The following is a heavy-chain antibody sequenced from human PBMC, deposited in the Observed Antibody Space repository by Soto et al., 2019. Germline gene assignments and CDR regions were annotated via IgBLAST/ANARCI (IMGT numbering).Heavy chain of an antibody. CDR1: GFSFSTYA. J-gene: IGHJ4*02. V-gene: IGHV3-23*01. D-gene: IGHD6-19*01. CDR2: ISNGGVST. Sequence: EVQLLESGGDLVQPGGSLRLSCAASGFSFSTYAMSWVRRAPGKGLEWVSGISNGGVSTLYADSVKGRFTISRDNSKNTLHLQMNSLRVEDRATYYCAKAISGWSRVYFDYWGQGSLVMVSS. CDR3: AKAISGWSRVYFDY.